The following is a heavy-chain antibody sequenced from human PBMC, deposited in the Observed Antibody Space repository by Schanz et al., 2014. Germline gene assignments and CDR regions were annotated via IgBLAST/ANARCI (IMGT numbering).Heavy chain of an antibody. CDR1: GFTFSEVY. D-gene: IGHD1-20*01. Sequence: EVRLVESGGGLVEPGGSLRLSCSGSGFTFSEVYMSWVRQAPGKGLEWVGRIENNANGATTDYAAPVKGRFTVSRDDSRNTLYLQMNTLRTDDTALYYCTAFNNRDDLYIWGQGTMVSVSS. V-gene: IGHV3-15*04. J-gene: IGHJ3*02. CDR2: IENNANGATT. CDR3: TAFNNRDDLYI.